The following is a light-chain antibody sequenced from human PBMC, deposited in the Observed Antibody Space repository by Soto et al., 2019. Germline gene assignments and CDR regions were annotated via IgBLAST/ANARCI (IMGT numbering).Light chain of an antibody. CDR3: QEYNSYSPLT. CDR2: KAS. J-gene: IGKJ4*01. CDR1: QSIDSW. Sequence: DIQMTQSPSTLSASVGDRVTITCRASQSIDSWLAWYQQKPGKAPKLLIYKASTLESGVPSRFSGTSSGTEFTLTISSLQPDDFATYYCQEYNSYSPLTFGGGTKVDIK. V-gene: IGKV1-5*03.